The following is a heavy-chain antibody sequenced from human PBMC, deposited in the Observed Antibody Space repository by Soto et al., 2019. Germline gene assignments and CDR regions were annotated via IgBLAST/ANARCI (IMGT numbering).Heavy chain of an antibody. CDR1: GFTFTSYA. V-gene: IGHV3-23*01. D-gene: IGHD3-3*01. CDR3: AKVGDYDFWSGYPYFDY. CDR2: VSGSGDST. Sequence: LRLSFVVSGFTFTSYAMSWVRQAPGKGLEWVSGVSGSGDSTYYADSVKGRFTISRDNSKNTVYLQMNSLRAGDTAIYYCAKVGDYDFWSGYPYFDYWGQGTLVTV. J-gene: IGHJ4*02.